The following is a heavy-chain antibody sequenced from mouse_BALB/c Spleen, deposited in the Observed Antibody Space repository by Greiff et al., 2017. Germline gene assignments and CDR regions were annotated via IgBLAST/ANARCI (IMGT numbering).Heavy chain of an antibody. J-gene: IGHJ2*01. V-gene: IGHV5-4*02. CDR1: GFTFSDYY. CDR3: ARDGDY. Sequence: VQRVESGGGLVKPGGSLKLSCAASGFTFSDYYMYWVRQTPEKRLEWVATISDGGSYTYYPDSVKGRFTISRDNAKNNLYLQMSSLKSEDTAMYYCARDGDYWGQGTTLTVSS. CDR2: ISDGGSYT.